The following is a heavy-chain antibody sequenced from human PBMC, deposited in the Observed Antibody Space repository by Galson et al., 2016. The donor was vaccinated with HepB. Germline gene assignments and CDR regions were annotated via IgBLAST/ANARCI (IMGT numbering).Heavy chain of an antibody. Sequence: QSGAEVKKPGESLRISCKGSGSKFTSNWITWVRQMPGKGLEWMGRIDPSDSHTNYSPSFKGHVTISVDRSISTAYLWWNSLRVSDTAIYFCARRRLPVAGSLWFDPWGQGTQVTVSS. CDR2: IDPSDSHT. V-gene: IGHV5-10-1*01. CDR3: ARRRLPVAGSLWFDP. CDR1: GSKFTSNW. J-gene: IGHJ5*02. D-gene: IGHD6-19*01.